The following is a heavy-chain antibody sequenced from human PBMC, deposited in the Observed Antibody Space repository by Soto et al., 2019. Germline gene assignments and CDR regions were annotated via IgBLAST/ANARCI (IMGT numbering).Heavy chain of an antibody. J-gene: IGHJ4*02. D-gene: IGHD3-22*01. CDR2: IYYSGST. V-gene: IGHV4-30-4*01. CDR1: GGSISSGDYY. Sequence: SETLSLTCTVSGGSISSGDYYWSWIRQPPGKGLEWIGYIYYSGSTYYNPSLKSRVTISVDTSKNQFSLKLSSVTAADTAVYYRAREGEYYYDSSGSSNWGQGTLVTVSS. CDR3: AREGEYYYDSSGSSN.